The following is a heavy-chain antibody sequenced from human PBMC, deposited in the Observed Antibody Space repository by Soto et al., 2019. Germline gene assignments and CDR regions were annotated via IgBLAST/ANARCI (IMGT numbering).Heavy chain of an antibody. V-gene: IGHV3-30-3*02. J-gene: IGHJ4*02. CDR2: ISYDGSNK. CDR3: EKRSGLSEWGYFDY. D-gene: IGHD3-3*01. Sequence: QVQLVESGGGVVQPGRSLRLSCAASGFTFSSYAMHWVRQAPGKGLEWVAVISYDGSNKYYADSVKGRFTISRDNSKNTLYLQMNSLRAEDTAVYYCEKRSGLSEWGYFDYWGKGTLVTVSS. CDR1: GFTFSSYA.